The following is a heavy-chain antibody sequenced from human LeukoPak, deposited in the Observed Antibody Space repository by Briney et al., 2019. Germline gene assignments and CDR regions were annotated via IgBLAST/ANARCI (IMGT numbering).Heavy chain of an antibody. J-gene: IGHJ1*01. CDR1: GVSISSYY. CDR3: ARGGVVTQPGYFQH. V-gene: IGHV4-4*07. CDR2: IYTSGST. D-gene: IGHD3-3*01. Sequence: SETLSLTXTVSGVSISSYYWNWIRQTAGKGLEWIGRIYTSGSTNFNPSLKCRVTMSVDTSKNQFSLKLSSVTAADTAVYYCARGGVVTQPGYFQHWGQGTLVTVSS.